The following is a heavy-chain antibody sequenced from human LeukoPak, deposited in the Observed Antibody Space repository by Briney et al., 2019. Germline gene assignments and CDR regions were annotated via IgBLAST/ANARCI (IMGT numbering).Heavy chain of an antibody. CDR2: ISAYNGNT. D-gene: IGHD2-2*01. CDR1: GYTFTSYG. J-gene: IGHJ6*02. V-gene: IGHV1-18*01. Sequence: AASVKVSCKASGYTFTSYGISGVRQAPGQGLEWMGWISAYNGNTNYAQKLQGRVTMTTDTSTSTAYMELRSLRSDDTAVYYCARGRVRVVPAAIMPYYYGMDVWGQGNTVTVSS. CDR3: ARGRVRVVPAAIMPYYYGMDV.